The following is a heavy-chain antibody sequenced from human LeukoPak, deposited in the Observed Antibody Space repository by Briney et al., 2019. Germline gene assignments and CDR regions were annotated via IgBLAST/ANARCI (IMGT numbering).Heavy chain of an antibody. CDR3: ARGYQLLWGGWFDP. CDR1: GGSFSGYY. V-gene: IGHV4-34*01. J-gene: IGHJ5*02. Sequence: SETLSLTCAVYGGSFSGYYWSWIRQPPGKGLEWIGEINHSGSTNYNPSLKSRVTISVDTSKNQLSLKLSSVTAADTAVYYCARGYQLLWGGWFDPWGQGTLVTVSS. CDR2: INHSGST. D-gene: IGHD2-2*01.